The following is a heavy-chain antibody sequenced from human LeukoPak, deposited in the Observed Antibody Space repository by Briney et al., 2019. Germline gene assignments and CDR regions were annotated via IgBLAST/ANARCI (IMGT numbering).Heavy chain of an antibody. CDR1: GFTFSSFA. D-gene: IGHD3-10*01. CDR2: IGGSGGST. Sequence: GGSLRLSCAASGFTFSSFAMNWVRQAPGRGLEWVSVIGGSGGSTDYADSVKGRLTIPRDNSRNILYLQVSSLRAEDTAIYYCAKSSRKEVWFPRGYYFDSWGQRILVTVSS. V-gene: IGHV3-23*01. CDR3: AKSSRKEVWFPRGYYFDS. J-gene: IGHJ4*02.